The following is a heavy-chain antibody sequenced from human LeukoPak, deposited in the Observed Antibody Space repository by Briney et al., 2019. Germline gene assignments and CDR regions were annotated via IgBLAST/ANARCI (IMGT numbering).Heavy chain of an antibody. CDR1: GFTFSNAW. Sequence: GGSLRLSCAASGFTFSNAWMSWVRQAPGKGLEWVGRIKSKTDGGTTDYAAPVKGRFTISRDNSKNTLYLQMNSLRDEDTAVYYCARGGDRRGFDYWGQGTLDTVSS. J-gene: IGHJ4*02. CDR2: IKSKTDGGTT. V-gene: IGHV3-15*01. CDR3: ARGGDRRGFDY. D-gene: IGHD1-14*01.